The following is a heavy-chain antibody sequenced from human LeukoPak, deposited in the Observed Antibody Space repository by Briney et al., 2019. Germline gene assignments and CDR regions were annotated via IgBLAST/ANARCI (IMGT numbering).Heavy chain of an antibody. D-gene: IGHD1-26*01. J-gene: IGHJ4*02. V-gene: IGHV3-64D*08. CDR3: ARSASSDY. CDR2: ISGTGGST. CDR1: GFTFSNYA. Sequence: GGSLRLSCSASGFTFSNYAMHWVRQAPGKGLEYVSAISGTGGSTYYADSVKGRFTISRDNSKNTQFLQMSSLRPEDTAVYYCARSASSDYWGQGTLVTVSS.